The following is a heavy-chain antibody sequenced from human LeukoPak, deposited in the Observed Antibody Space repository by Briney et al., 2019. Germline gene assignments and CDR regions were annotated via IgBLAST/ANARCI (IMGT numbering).Heavy chain of an antibody. CDR1: GGSFSGYY. J-gene: IGHJ3*02. CDR2: INHSGST. Sequence: SETLSLTCAVYGGSFSGYYWSWIRQPPGKGLEWIGEINHSGSTNYNPSLKSRVTISVDTSKNQFSLKLSSVTAADTAVYYCARDRADGHPDAFDIWGQGTMVTVSS. CDR3: ARDRADGHPDAFDI. D-gene: IGHD5-24*01. V-gene: IGHV4-34*01.